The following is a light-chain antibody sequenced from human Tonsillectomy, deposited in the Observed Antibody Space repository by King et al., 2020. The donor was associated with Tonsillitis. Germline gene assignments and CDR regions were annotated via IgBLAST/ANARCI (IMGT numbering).Light chain of an antibody. CDR2: AS. CDR3: RERERTPMYT. V-gene: IGKV3D-7*01. Sequence: ASTRATGVPDRFSGSGSGTDFTLTISSLQPEDFATYYCRERERTPMYTFGQ. J-gene: IGKJ2*01.